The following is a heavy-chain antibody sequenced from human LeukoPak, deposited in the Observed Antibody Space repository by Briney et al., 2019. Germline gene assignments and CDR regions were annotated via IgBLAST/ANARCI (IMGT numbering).Heavy chain of an antibody. CDR1: GSTFSNYW. V-gene: IGHV3-7*01. J-gene: IGHJ4*02. Sequence: GGSLRLSCAASGSTFSNYWMSWVRQAPGKGLEWVANINQDGSVKYYVDSVKGRFTISRDNAKNSLYLRVNSLRAEGTAIYYCARIGYSSSSMDYWGQGTLVTVSS. CDR3: ARIGYSSSSMDY. D-gene: IGHD6-6*01. CDR2: INQDGSVK.